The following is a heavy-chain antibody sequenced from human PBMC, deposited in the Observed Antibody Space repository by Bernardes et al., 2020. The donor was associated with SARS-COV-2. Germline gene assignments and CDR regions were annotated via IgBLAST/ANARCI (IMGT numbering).Heavy chain of an antibody. CDR2: IYYSGST. V-gene: IGHV4-31*03. CDR1: GVSISSGGYY. J-gene: IGHJ5*02. Sequence: SETLSLTCTVSGVSISSGGYYWSWIRQHPGKGLEWIGYIYYSGSTYYNPFLKSRVTISVDTSKNQFSLKLSSVTAADTAVYYCARRVVVVVAATRLVAWFDPWGQGTLVTVSS. CDR3: ARRVVVVVAATRLVAWFDP. D-gene: IGHD2-15*01.